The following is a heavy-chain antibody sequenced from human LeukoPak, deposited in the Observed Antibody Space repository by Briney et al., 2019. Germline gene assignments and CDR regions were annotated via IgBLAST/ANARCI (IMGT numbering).Heavy chain of an antibody. CDR1: GFTFSSYG. V-gene: IGHV3-33*01. D-gene: IGHD3-9*01. CDR2: IWYDGSNK. CDR3: ARQYRVDWLTIVY. Sequence: GRILRLSSAASGFTFSSYGMHWVRQAPGKGLEWGAVIWYDGSNKYYADSVKGRFTISRDNSKNTLYLQMNSLRAEDTAVYYCARQYRVDWLTIVYWGQGALVTV. J-gene: IGHJ4*02.